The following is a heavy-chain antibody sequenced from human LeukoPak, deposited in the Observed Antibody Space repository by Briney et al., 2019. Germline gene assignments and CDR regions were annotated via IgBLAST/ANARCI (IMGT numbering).Heavy chain of an antibody. CDR1: GGTFSSYA. V-gene: IGHV1-69*05. J-gene: IGHJ6*03. CDR2: IIPIFGTA. CDR3: ARGGRMVRGVITSYYYYYMDV. Sequence: GSSVKVSCKASGGTFSSYAISWVRQAPGQGLEWMGGIIPIFGTANYAQKFQGRVTITTDESTSTAYMELSSLRSEDTAVYYCARGGRMVRGVITSYYYYYMDVWGKGTTVTVSS. D-gene: IGHD3-10*01.